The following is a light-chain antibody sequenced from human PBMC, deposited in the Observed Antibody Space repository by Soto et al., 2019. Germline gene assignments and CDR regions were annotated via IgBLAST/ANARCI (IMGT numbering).Light chain of an antibody. CDR1: QSVTSNY. Sequence: EIVLTQSPASLSVSPGERATLSCRASQSVTSNYLAWYQQKPGRAPRLLIFGASIRVTGIPDRFIGSGSGTDFTLTISRLEPEDFAVYYCQHYVTSLTTFGQGTKVDIK. J-gene: IGKJ1*01. V-gene: IGKV3-20*01. CDR3: QHYVTSLTT. CDR2: GAS.